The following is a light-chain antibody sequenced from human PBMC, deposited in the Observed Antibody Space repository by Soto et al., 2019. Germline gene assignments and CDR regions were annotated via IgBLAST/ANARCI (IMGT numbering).Light chain of an antibody. CDR3: QQTYSTPWT. CDR2: GAS. V-gene: IGKV1-39*01. CDR1: QSFSNY. Sequence: DIQMTQSPSSLSASVGDRVTITCRASQSFSNYLNWYQQKPGKAHKLLIYGASTLQSGVPSRFSGSGSGTDFTFTISSLQPEDFATYYCQQTYSTPWTFGQGTKVDIK. J-gene: IGKJ1*01.